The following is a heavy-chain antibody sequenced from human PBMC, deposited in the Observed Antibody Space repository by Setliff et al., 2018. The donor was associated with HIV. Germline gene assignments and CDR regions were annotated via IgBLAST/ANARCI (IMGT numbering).Heavy chain of an antibody. CDR2: TCTSGIT. J-gene: IGHJ4*02. V-gene: IGHV4-4*07. Sequence: SETLSLTCPVSGGSISGYFWSWIRQPAGKGLEWIGRTCTSGITNYRPSLKSGVTMSVDTSKSQFSLNLTSVTAADTAVYYCAREPKGGDDRALDYWGQGTLVTVSS. CDR3: AREPKGGDDRALDY. D-gene: IGHD3-16*01. CDR1: GGSISGYF.